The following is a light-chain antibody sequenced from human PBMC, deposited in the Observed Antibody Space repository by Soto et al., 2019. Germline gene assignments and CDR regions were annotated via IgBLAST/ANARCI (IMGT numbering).Light chain of an antibody. CDR1: QGISSA. J-gene: IGKJ3*01. CDR2: DAS. Sequence: AIQLTQSPSSLSASVGDRVTITCRASQGISSALAWYQQKPGKAPKLLIYDASSLESGVPSRFSGSGSWTDFTLTIRSLQPEDFASYYCQQFNSYLVAFGPGTKVDIK. CDR3: QQFNSYLVA. V-gene: IGKV1-13*02.